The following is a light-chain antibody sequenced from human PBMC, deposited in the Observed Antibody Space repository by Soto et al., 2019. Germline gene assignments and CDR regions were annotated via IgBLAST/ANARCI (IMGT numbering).Light chain of an antibody. CDR2: DNN. CDR3: GTRDSSRIGYV. J-gene: IGLJ1*01. Sequence: QSALTQPASVSGSPGQSITISCTGTSSDVGGYNYVSWYQQLPGTAPKLLIYDNNKRPSGIPDRFSGSKSGTSATLDITGLQTGDEADYYCGTRDSSRIGYVFGTGTKVTVL. V-gene: IGLV1-51*01. CDR1: SSDVGGYNY.